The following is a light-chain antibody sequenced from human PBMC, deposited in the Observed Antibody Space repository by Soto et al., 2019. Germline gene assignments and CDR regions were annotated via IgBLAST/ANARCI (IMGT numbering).Light chain of an antibody. Sequence: QLVLTQPPSVSGAPGQRVTISCTGSSSNIGAGYDVHWYQQLPGTAPKLLIYGNSNRPSGVPDRFSGSKSGTSASLAITGLQAEDEADYYCQSYDSSLSVEVFGTGTKLTVL. CDR3: QSYDSSLSVEV. CDR2: GNS. J-gene: IGLJ1*01. V-gene: IGLV1-40*01. CDR1: SSNIGAGYD.